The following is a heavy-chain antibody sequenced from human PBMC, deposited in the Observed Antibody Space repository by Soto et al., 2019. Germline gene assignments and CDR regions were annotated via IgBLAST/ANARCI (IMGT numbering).Heavy chain of an antibody. J-gene: IGHJ4*02. V-gene: IGHV4-34*01. D-gene: IGHD4-17*01. CDR3: ARAYGGNSGVFDY. CDR2: INHSGST. CDR1: GRSFSGYY. Sequence: QVQLQQWGAGLLKPSETLSLTCAVYGRSFSGYYWSWIRQPPGKGLEWIGEINHSGSTNYNPSLTSRVTIAVATFQNQFSLNLSSVPAADTAVYYCARAYGGNSGVFDYWGQGTLVTVSS.